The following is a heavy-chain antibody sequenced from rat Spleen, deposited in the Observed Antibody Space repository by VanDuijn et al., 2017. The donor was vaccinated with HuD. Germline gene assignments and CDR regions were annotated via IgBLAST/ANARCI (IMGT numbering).Heavy chain of an antibody. D-gene: IGHD4-1*01. CDR2: ISYEGSST. CDR3: ARQRAYWFDY. Sequence: EVQLVESGGGLVQPGRSLKLSCSASGFTFSDYYMAWVRQAPKKGLEWVASISYEGSSTYYGDSVKGRFTISRDNAKSTLYLQMNSLRSEDTATYYCARQRAYWFDYWGQGTLVTVSS. J-gene: IGHJ3*01. V-gene: IGHV5-22*01. CDR1: GFTFSDYY.